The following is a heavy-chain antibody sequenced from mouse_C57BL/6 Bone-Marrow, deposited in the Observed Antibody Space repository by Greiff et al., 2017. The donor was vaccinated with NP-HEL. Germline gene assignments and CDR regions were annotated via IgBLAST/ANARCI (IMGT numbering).Heavy chain of an antibody. CDR3: ARSDGSSYVRAMDY. J-gene: IGHJ4*01. CDR2: IHPNSGST. D-gene: IGHD1-1*01. CDR1: GYTFTSYW. Sequence: QVQLQQSGAELVKPGASVKLSCKASGYTFTSYWMHWVKQRPGQGLEWIGMIHPNSGSTNYNEKFKSKATLTVDKSSSTAYMQLSSLTSEDSAVYYCARSDGSSYVRAMDYWGQGTSVTVSS. V-gene: IGHV1-64*01.